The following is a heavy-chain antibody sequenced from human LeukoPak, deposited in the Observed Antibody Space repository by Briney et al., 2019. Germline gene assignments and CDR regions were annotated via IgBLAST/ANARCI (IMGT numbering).Heavy chain of an antibody. J-gene: IGHJ4*02. CDR2: ISGSGGST. CDR1: GFTFSSYA. D-gene: IGHD3-3*01. V-gene: IGHV3-23*01. CDR3: AKVQDVFRFLEWYFPADY. Sequence: GGSLRLSRAASGFTFSSYAMSWVRQAPGKALEWGSAISGSGGSTYYADSVKGRFTISRDNSKNTLYLKMTSMRAEDPAVYYCAKVQDVFRFLEWYFPADYWGQGTLVTVSS.